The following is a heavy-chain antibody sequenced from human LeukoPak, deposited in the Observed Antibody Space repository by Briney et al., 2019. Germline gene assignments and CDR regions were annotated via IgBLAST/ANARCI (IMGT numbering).Heavy chain of an antibody. Sequence: ASVKVSCKASGYTFTGYYMHWVRQAPGQGLEWMGGIIPIFGTANYAQKFQGRVTITADESTSTAYMELSSLRSEDMAVYYCARDRIAAGRSAFDIWGQGTMVTVSS. CDR2: IIPIFGTA. CDR3: ARDRIAAGRSAFDI. CDR1: GYTFTGYY. J-gene: IGHJ3*02. D-gene: IGHD6-13*01. V-gene: IGHV1-69*13.